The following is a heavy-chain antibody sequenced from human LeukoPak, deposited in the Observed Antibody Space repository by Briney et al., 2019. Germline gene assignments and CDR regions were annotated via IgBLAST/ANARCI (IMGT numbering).Heavy chain of an antibody. Sequence: GGSLRLSCAASGLTFPRYAFAWVRQAPGRGLQWVSGISGCGRDTFYSDSVKGRFTISRDNSKNTHYLQMSSLTAEDTAVYYCAKWGDFWTGLNNWYFDLWGRGTLVTVSS. V-gene: IGHV3-23*01. J-gene: IGHJ2*01. D-gene: IGHD3/OR15-3a*01. CDR2: ISGCGRDT. CDR3: AKWGDFWTGLNNWYFDL. CDR1: GLTFPRYA.